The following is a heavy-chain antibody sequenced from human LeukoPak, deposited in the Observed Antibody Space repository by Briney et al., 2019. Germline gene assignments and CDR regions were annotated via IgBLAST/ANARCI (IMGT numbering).Heavy chain of an antibody. CDR2: IYYSGST. V-gene: IGHV4-59*08. CDR1: GGSISSYY. Sequence: SETLSLTCTVSGGSISSYYWSWIRQPPGKGLEWIGYIYYSGSTNYNPSLKSRVTISVDTSKNQFSLKLSSVTAADTAVYYCAKSHLGVPHYYWGQGTLVTVSS. J-gene: IGHJ4*02. CDR3: AKSHLGVPHYY. D-gene: IGHD3-3*01.